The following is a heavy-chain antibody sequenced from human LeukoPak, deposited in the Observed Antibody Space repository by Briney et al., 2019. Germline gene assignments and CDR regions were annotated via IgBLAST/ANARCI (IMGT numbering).Heavy chain of an antibody. CDR1: GFTFSSYS. J-gene: IGHJ5*02. CDR3: ARDLRYSSSWYWDWFDP. D-gene: IGHD6-13*01. V-gene: IGHV3-21*01. Sequence: GGYLRRSCVASGFTFSSYSMNWVRQAPGKGLEWVSSISSSSSYRYYADSVKGRFTISRDNAKDSLYLQMNSLRAEDTAVYYCARDLRYSSSWYWDWFDPWGQGTLVTVSS. CDR2: ISSSSSYR.